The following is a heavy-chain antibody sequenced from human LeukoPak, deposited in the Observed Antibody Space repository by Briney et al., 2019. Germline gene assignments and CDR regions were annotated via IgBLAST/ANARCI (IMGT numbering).Heavy chain of an antibody. J-gene: IGHJ4*02. D-gene: IGHD6-19*01. V-gene: IGHV3-23*01. CDR2: ISGSGGST. Sequence: PGRSLRLSCAASGFPFSSYGMHWVRQAPGKGLEWVSAISGSGGSTYYADSVKGRFTISRDNSKNTLYLQMNSLRAEDTAVYYCAKEAVAAPGYYFDYWGQGTLVTVSS. CDR3: AKEAVAAPGYYFDY. CDR1: GFPFSSYG.